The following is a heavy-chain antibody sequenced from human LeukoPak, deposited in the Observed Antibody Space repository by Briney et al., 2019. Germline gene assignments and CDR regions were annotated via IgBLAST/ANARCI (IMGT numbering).Heavy chain of an antibody. V-gene: IGHV3-21*04. D-gene: IGHD1/OR15-1a*01. Sequence: GGSLRLSCAASGFTFNNYAMSWVRQAPGKGLEWVSSISSDSISIYYVDSVKGRFTISRDNAKNSLYLQMNSLRTEDTAVYYCGRIAINANNGMDVWGQGTTVTVSS. CDR2: ISSDSISI. J-gene: IGHJ6*02. CDR1: GFTFNNYA. CDR3: GRIAINANNGMDV.